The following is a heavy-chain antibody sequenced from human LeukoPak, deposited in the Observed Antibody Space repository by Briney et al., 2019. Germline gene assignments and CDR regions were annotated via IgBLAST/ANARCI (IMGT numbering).Heavy chain of an antibody. CDR1: GGSISSYY. CDR3: ARSDLGGSGSYYASLWRTPEPAFDI. CDR2: IYYSGST. J-gene: IGHJ3*02. D-gene: IGHD3-10*01. V-gene: IGHV4-39*01. Sequence: SETLSLTCTVSGGSISSYYWGWIRQPPGKGLEWIGSIYYSGSTYYNPSLKSRVTISVDTSKNQFSLKLSSVTAADTAVYYCARSDLGGSGSYYASLWRTPEPAFDIWGQGTMVTVSS.